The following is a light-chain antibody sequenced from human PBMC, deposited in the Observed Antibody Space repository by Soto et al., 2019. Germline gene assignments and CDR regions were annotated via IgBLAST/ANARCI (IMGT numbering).Light chain of an antibody. J-gene: IGKJ1*01. CDR2: AAS. V-gene: IGKV1-39*01. Sequence: DIEMTQSPSSLSASVGDRVTITCRASQCVSINLNGYQQKPWRAPQVLLYAASNLQSGVPSRLSSHGSGTDITLTISSMQPDEFATSYCQHTYNSPWTFGQGNKVEIQ. CDR1: QCVSIN. CDR3: QHTYNSPWT.